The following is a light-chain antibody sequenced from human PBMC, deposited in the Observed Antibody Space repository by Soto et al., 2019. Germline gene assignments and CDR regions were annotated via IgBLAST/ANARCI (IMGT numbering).Light chain of an antibody. J-gene: IGLJ1*01. Sequence: QSALTQPASVSGSPGQSITISCTGTSSDVGDYNYVSWYQQHPGKAPKLMIYDVSNRPSGVSNRFSGSKSGNTASLTISGLQAEDEADYYCSSYTSSSTLNYVFGTGTKLTVL. CDR3: SSYTSSSTLNYV. CDR1: SSDVGDYNY. CDR2: DVS. V-gene: IGLV2-14*01.